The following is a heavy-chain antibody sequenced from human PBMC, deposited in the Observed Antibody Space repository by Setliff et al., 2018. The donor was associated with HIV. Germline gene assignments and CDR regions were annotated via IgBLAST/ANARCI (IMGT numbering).Heavy chain of an antibody. Sequence: TLSLTCTVSGGSISSGTYHWGWIRQPPGKGLEWIGSIYYSGSTYYNPSLKSRVTISVDTSNNQFSLSLSSVTAADTAVFYCARLPTDDFWGRQSERSYFDPWGQGTLVTVSS. J-gene: IGHJ5*02. D-gene: IGHD3-3*01. CDR3: ARLPTDDFWGRQSERSYFDP. V-gene: IGHV4-39*01. CDR2: IYYSGST. CDR1: GGSISSGTYH.